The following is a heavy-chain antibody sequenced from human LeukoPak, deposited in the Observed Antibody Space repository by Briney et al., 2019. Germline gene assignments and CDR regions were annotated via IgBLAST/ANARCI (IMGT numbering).Heavy chain of an antibody. CDR1: GGSITSGTNY. J-gene: IGHJ5*02. CDR2: IYTSGST. CDR3: AREKYQLLYRGGWFDP. D-gene: IGHD2-2*02. V-gene: IGHV4-61*09. Sequence: PSQTLSLTCTVSGGSITSGTNYWSWVRQPAGEGLEWIGHIYTSGSTNYNPSLKSRVTISLDTSKNQFSLQLSSVTAADTAIYYCAREKYQLLYRGGWFDPWGQGTLVTVSS.